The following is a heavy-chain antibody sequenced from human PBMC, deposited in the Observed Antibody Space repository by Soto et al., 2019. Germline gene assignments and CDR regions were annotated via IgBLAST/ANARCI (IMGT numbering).Heavy chain of an antibody. CDR3: ARDQYSSSWYVMTVYYYGMDV. CDR2: IKQDGSEK. CDR1: GFTFSSYW. J-gene: IGHJ6*02. D-gene: IGHD6-13*01. Sequence: GGSLRLSCAASGFTFSSYWMSWVRQAPGKGLEWVANIKQDGSEKYYVDSVKGRFTISRDNAKNSLYLQMNSLRAEDTAVYYCARDQYSSSWYVMTVYYYGMDVWGQGPTVTVSS. V-gene: IGHV3-7*01.